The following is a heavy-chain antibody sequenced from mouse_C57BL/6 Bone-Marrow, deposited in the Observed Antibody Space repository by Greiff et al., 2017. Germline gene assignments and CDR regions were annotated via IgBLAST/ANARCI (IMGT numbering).Heavy chain of an antibody. CDR3: ARQGLRRAAWIAY. V-gene: IGHV1-81*01. D-gene: IGHD2-2*01. Sequence: VKLVESGAELARPGASVKLSCKASGYTFTSYGISWVKQRTGQGLEWIGEIYPRSGNTYYNEKFKGKATLTADKSSSTAYMELRSLTSEDSAVYFCARQGLRRAAWIAYWGQGTLVTVSA. CDR2: IYPRSGNT. CDR1: GYTFTSYG. J-gene: IGHJ3*01.